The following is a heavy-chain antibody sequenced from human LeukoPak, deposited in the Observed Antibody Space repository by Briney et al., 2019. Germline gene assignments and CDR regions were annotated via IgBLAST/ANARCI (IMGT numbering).Heavy chain of an antibody. CDR1: GYTFTGYY. CDR3: ARPLYYYDSSGYLDAFDI. CDR2: ISAYNGNT. V-gene: IGHV1-18*04. D-gene: IGHD3-22*01. Sequence: ASVKVSCKASGYTFTGYYMHWVRQAPGQGLEWMGWISAYNGNTNYAQKLQGRVTMTTDTSTSTAYMELRSLRSDDTAVYYCARPLYYYDSSGYLDAFDIWGQGTMVTVSS. J-gene: IGHJ3*02.